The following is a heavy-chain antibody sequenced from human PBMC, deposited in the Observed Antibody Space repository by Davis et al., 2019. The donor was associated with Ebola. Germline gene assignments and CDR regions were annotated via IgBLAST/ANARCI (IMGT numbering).Heavy chain of an antibody. J-gene: IGHJ4*02. V-gene: IGHV3-23*01. CDR1: GFTYSNYA. Sequence: GESLKISCAASGFTYSNYAMHWVRQAPGEGLEWVSAISGNGGTTYYADSVKGRFTISRDNSKNTLYLQMNSLGADDTAIYYCAKDRTPYYYDSSGYYRALFDYWGQGTQVTVSS. D-gene: IGHD3-22*01. CDR2: ISGNGGTT. CDR3: AKDRTPYYYDSSGYYRALFDY.